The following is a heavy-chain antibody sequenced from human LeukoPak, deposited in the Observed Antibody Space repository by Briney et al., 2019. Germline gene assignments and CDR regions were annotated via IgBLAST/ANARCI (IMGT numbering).Heavy chain of an antibody. Sequence: PSETLSLTCAVSGYSISSDNYWVWIRQPPGQGLEWTGGIYHSGSTYYNPSLKSRVTMSVDTSKNQFALKLSSVTAADTAVYYCARAPRDSSSSNYMRRFDYWGQGTLVTVSS. CDR3: ARAPRDSSSSNYMRRFDY. CDR2: IYHSGST. CDR1: GYSISSDNY. J-gene: IGHJ4*02. V-gene: IGHV4-38-2*01. D-gene: IGHD3-22*01.